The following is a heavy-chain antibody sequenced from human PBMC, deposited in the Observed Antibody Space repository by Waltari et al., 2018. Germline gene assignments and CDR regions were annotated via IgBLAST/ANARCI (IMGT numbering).Heavy chain of an antibody. CDR3: ARAITGTTRGFDP. CDR1: GYSISSGYY. Sequence: QVQLQESGPGLVKPSETLSLTCAVSGYSISSGYYWGWIRQPPGKGLEWIGSIYHSGSTNYNPALKSRVTISVDTSKNQFSLKLSSVTAADTAVYYCARAITGTTRGFDPWGQGTLVTVSS. J-gene: IGHJ5*02. V-gene: IGHV4-38-2*01. D-gene: IGHD1-7*01. CDR2: IYHSGST.